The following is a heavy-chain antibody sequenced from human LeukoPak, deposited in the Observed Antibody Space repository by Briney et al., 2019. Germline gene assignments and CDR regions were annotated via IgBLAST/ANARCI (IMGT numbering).Heavy chain of an antibody. CDR1: GFTFNTYT. CDR3: ARVRGVYSYGHPYYFDD. J-gene: IGHJ4*02. V-gene: IGHV3-21*01. CDR2: LSSSSGYI. D-gene: IGHD5-18*01. Sequence: GGSLRLSCAASGFTFNTYTMNWVRQAPGKGLEWVSSLSSSSGYIYYADSVKGRFTISRDNAKNSLYLQMNSLKAEDTAVYYCARVRGVYSYGHPYYFDDWGQGTLVTVSS.